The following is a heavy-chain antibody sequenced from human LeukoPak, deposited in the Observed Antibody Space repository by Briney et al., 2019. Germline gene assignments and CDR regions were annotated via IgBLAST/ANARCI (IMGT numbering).Heavy chain of an antibody. J-gene: IGHJ4*02. CDR1: GYPFTGYY. V-gene: IGHV1-2*02. CDR3: ARDSGDYSFDY. CDR2: INPNSGGT. Sequence: ASVKVSCKASGYPFTGYYMHWGRQAPGLGLEWMGWINPNSGGTNFAQKFRDRVTMTRDTSISTAYMELSRLRSDDTAVYYCARDSGDYSFDYWGQGTLVTVSS. D-gene: IGHD1-26*01.